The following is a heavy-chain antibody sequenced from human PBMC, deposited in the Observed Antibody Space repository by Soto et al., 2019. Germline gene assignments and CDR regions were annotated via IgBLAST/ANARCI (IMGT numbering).Heavy chain of an antibody. D-gene: IGHD3-3*01. CDR1: GGTFSSYA. CDR2: IIPIFGTA. J-gene: IGHJ5*02. V-gene: IGHV1-69*13. Sequence: ASVKVSCKASGGTFSSYAISWVRQAPGQGLEWMGGIIPIFGTANYAQKFQGRVTITADESTSTAYMELSSLRSEDTAVYYCARGGEYDFRFWFDPWGQGTLVTVSS. CDR3: ARGGEYDFRFWFDP.